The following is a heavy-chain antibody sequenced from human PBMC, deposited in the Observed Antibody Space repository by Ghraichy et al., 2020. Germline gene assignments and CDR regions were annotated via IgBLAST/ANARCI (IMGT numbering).Heavy chain of an antibody. J-gene: IGHJ4*02. CDR1: GFSLSTSGMC. D-gene: IGHD2-21*01. CDR3: ARGVPAAKTSYCGGDCYQYYFDY. V-gene: IGHV2-70*01. Sequence: SGPTLVKPTQTLTLTCTFSGFSLSTSGMCVSWIRQPPGKALEWLALIDWDDDKYYSTSLKTRLTISKDTSKNQVVLTMTNMDPVDTATYYCARGVPAAKTSYCGGDCYQYYFDYWGQGTLVTVSS. CDR2: IDWDDDK.